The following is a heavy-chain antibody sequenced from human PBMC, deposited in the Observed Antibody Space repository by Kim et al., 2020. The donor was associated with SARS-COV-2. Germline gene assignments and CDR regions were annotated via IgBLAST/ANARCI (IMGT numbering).Heavy chain of an antibody. J-gene: IGHJ3*02. CDR1: GYSFTSYW. V-gene: IGHV5-51*01. CDR2: IYPGDSDT. CDR3: ARREIVVVPAALLAGHDAFDI. D-gene: IGHD2-2*01. Sequence: GASLKISCKGSGYSFTSYWIGWVRQMPGKGLEWMGIIYPGDSDTRYSPSFQGQVTISADKSISTAYLQWSSLKASDTAMYYCARREIVVVPAALLAGHDAFDIWGQGTMVTVSS.